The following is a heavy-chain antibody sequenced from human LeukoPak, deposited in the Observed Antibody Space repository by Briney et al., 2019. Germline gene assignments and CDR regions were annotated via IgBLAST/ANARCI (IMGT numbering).Heavy chain of an antibody. J-gene: IGHJ4*02. CDR2: VSVSGGST. CDR3: AKGGRIVVVPAALEY. Sequence: GGSLRLSCAASGFTFSSDAMSWVRQRPGKGRGWVSAVSVSGGSTYYADSVKGRFTISRDNSKTTLYLQMNSLRAEDTAVYYCAKGGRIVVVPAALEYWGQGTLVTVSS. V-gene: IGHV3-23*01. D-gene: IGHD2-2*01. CDR1: GFTFSSDA.